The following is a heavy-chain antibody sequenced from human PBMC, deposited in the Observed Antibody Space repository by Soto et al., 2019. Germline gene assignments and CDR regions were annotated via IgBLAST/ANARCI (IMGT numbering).Heavy chain of an antibody. J-gene: IGHJ5*02. CDR3: VSARSFAYDSPPPPTFDP. CDR2: IGTLGDT. D-gene: IGHD3-22*01. CDR1: GFIFSRYD. Sequence: PGGSLRRSCAASGFIFSRYDMHWVRQVTGKGLEWVSGIGTLGDTYYSGCVRGRFTIFRENAKNSLHLQRNTLRDGDTAVYYGVSARSFAYDSPPPPTFDPWGQGTLVTVSS. V-gene: IGHV3-13*01.